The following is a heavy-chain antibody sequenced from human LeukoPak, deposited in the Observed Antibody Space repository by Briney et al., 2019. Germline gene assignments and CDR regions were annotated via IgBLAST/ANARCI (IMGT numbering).Heavy chain of an antibody. CDR1: GFTVSSNY. Sequence: GGSLRLSCAASGFTVSSNYMSWVRQAPGKGLEWVSVIYSGGSTYYADSVKGRFTISRDNSKNTLYLQMNSLRAEDTAVYYCTISSLARVLYYYGMDVWGQGTTVTVSS. CDR3: TISSLARVLYYYGMDV. J-gene: IGHJ6*02. CDR2: IYSGGST. D-gene: IGHD4/OR15-4a*01. V-gene: IGHV3-53*01.